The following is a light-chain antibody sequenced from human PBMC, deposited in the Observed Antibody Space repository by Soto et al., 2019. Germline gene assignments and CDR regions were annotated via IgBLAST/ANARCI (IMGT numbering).Light chain of an antibody. CDR3: KQWTHWPNT. V-gene: IGKV2-30*02. CDR2: KVP. J-gene: IGKJ5*01. Sequence: DVVMTQSPLSLPVTLGQPASISCRSNQSLVHSDGIAYFSWFQQRPGRSPRRLIYKVPNRDSGVTARVSGSGSGTEFARKISRLEAEDVGLYYSKQWTHWPNTFGQRKRLQIK. CDR1: QSLVHSDGIAY.